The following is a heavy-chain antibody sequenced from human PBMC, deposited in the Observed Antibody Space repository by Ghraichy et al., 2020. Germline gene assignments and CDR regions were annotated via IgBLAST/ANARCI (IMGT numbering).Heavy chain of an antibody. CDR2: IYYSGST. D-gene: IGHD5-24*01. CDR1: GGSISSSSYY. J-gene: IGHJ4*02. Sequence: SETLSLTCTVSGGSISSSSYYWGWIRQPPGKGLEWIGSIYYSGSTYYNPSLKSRVTISVDTSKNQFSLKLSSVTAADTAVYYCARWEMATIRRKGLVNAHFDYWGQGTLVTVSS. V-gene: IGHV4-39*01. CDR3: ARWEMATIRRKGLVNAHFDY.